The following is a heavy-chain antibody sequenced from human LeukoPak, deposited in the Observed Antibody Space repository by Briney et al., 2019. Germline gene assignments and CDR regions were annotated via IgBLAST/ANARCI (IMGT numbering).Heavy chain of an antibody. CDR1: AFTFSSNP. J-gene: IGHJ4*02. D-gene: IGHD3-16*01. CDR3: ARVSGGYYFDD. V-gene: IGHV3-30*09. CDR2: ISYDGSNK. Sequence: PGPSQRPSCAASAFTFSSNPMHWGRQASGKGLEWVAVISYDGSNKYYAESVKGRFAISRDNSKNTLFLQMNSLRTEDTAVYYCARVSGGYYFDDWGQGTLVIVSS.